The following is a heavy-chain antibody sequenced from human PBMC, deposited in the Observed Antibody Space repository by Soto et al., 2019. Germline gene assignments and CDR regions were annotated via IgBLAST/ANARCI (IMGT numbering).Heavy chain of an antibody. CDR2: IIPILGIA. J-gene: IGHJ5*02. CDR3: ARDARSSFDWFDP. CDR1: GGTFSSYT. V-gene: IGHV1-69*08. Sequence: QVQLVQSGADVKKPGSSVKVSCKASGGTFSSYTISWVRQAPGQRLEWMGRIIPILGIANYAQKFQGRVTITADKSTSTAYMELSSLRSEDTAVYYCARDARSSFDWFDPWGQGTLVTVSS.